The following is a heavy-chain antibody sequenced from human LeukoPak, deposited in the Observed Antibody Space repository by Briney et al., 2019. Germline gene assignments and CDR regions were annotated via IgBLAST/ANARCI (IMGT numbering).Heavy chain of an antibody. V-gene: IGHV4-39*01. Sequence: SQTLSLTCTVSGGSISSSSYYWGWIRQPPGKGLEWIGSIYYSGSTYYNPSLKSRVTISVDTSKSQFSLKLSSVTAADTAVYYCARQRITMVRGVPEGMDVWGQGTTVTVSS. CDR2: IYYSGST. D-gene: IGHD3-10*01. J-gene: IGHJ6*02. CDR1: GGSISSSSYY. CDR3: ARQRITMVRGVPEGMDV.